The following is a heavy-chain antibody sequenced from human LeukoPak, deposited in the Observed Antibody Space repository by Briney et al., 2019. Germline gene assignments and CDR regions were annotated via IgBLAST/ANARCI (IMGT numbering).Heavy chain of an antibody. Sequence: SVKVSCKASGFTFTSSAMQWVRQARGQRLEWIGWIVVGSGNTNYAQKFQERVTITRDMSTSTAYMELSSPRSEDTAVYYCAADLAPNSSGGYDIWGQGTMVTVSS. CDR3: AADLAPNSSGGYDI. V-gene: IGHV1-58*02. CDR1: GFTFTSSA. D-gene: IGHD3-22*01. CDR2: IVVGSGNT. J-gene: IGHJ3*02.